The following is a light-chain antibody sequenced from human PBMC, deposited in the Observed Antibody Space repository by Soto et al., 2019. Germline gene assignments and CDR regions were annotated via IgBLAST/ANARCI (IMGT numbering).Light chain of an antibody. CDR2: VGS. J-gene: IGKJ2*01. CDR3: QQSDSTPYT. CDR1: QSISTY. V-gene: IGKV1-39*01. Sequence: DIQMTQSPSALSASVGDRVTITCRASQSISTYLNWYQHKRGKAPQLLIYVGSSLQSGVPSRFSGSGSGTEFTLTISALRPEDFATYYCQQSDSTPYTFGQGTILELK.